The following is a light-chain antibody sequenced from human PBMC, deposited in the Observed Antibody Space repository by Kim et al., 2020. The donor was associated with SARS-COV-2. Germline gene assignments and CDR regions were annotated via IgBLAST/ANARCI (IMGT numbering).Light chain of an antibody. Sequence: SSELTQDPAVSVALGQTVRITCQGDSLRSYYASWYQQKPGQAPVRVIYGKNNRPSGIPDRFSGSSSGNTASLTITGAQAEDEADYYCNSWDSSGNHWVFGGGTQLTV. CDR1: SLRSYY. CDR2: GKN. CDR3: NSWDSSGNHWV. V-gene: IGLV3-19*02. J-gene: IGLJ3*02.